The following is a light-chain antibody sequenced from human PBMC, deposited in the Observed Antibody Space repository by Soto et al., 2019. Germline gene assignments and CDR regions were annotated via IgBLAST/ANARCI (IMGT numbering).Light chain of an antibody. V-gene: IGLV2-14*01. CDR3: NSYTSSSTYV. CDR2: DVS. J-gene: IGLJ1*01. CDR1: SSDVGGYNY. Sequence: QSVLTQPRSVSGSPGQSVTISCTGTSSDVGGYNYVSWYQQHPGKAPKLMIYDVSNRPSGVSSRFSGSKSGNTASLTISGLQAEDEADYYCNSYTSSSTYVFGTGTKSPS.